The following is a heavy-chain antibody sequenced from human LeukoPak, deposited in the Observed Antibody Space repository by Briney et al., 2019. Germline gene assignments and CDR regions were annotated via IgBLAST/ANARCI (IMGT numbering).Heavy chain of an antibody. CDR2: IYYSGST. Sequence: SETLSLTCTVSGGSISSSSYYWGWIRQPPGKGLEWIGSIYYSGSTYYNPSLKSRVTISVDTSKNQFSLKLSSVTAADTAVYYCARVHEVFDWLTTGPLIDYWGQGTLVTVSS. J-gene: IGHJ4*02. CDR3: ARVHEVFDWLTTGPLIDY. CDR1: GGSISSSSYY. D-gene: IGHD3-9*01. V-gene: IGHV4-39*07.